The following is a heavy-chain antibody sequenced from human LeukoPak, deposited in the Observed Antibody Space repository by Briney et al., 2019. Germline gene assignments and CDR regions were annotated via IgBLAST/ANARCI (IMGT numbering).Heavy chain of an antibody. Sequence: SETLSLTCTVSGYSISSGYYWGWIRQPPGKGLEWIGSIYHSGSTYYNPSLKSRVTISVDTSKNQFSLKLSSVTAADTAVYYCARDSSKQLVPDYWGQGTLVTVSS. J-gene: IGHJ4*02. D-gene: IGHD6-13*01. CDR3: ARDSSKQLVPDY. CDR2: IYHSGST. CDR1: GYSISSGYY. V-gene: IGHV4-38-2*02.